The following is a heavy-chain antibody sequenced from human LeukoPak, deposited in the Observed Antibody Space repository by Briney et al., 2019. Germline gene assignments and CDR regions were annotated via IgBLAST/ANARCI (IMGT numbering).Heavy chain of an antibody. D-gene: IGHD4-11*01. Sequence: GGSLRLSCAASGFTFNDAWMNWVRLAPGKGLEWVARIKSKVHGGTTDYTAPVNGRFTISRDDSQSKLYLQMNSPKTEDTGVYYCSGHMTSADYWGQGTLVTVSS. V-gene: IGHV3-15*01. CDR2: IKSKVHGGTT. CDR3: SGHMTSADY. CDR1: GFTFNDAW. J-gene: IGHJ4*02.